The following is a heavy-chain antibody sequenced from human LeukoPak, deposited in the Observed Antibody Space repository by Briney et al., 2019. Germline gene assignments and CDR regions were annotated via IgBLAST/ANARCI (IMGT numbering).Heavy chain of an antibody. CDR3: ARGYSSGSSYYFDY. Sequence: ASVKVSCKASGYTFTGYYMHWVRQAPGQGLEWMGWIDPNSGGTNYAQKFPGRVTMTNDTSTSTAYMELSRLRSDDTAVHWCARGYSSGSSYYFDYWGQGTLVTVSS. V-gene: IGHV1-2*02. J-gene: IGHJ4*02. CDR1: GYTFTGYY. CDR2: IDPNSGGT. D-gene: IGHD6-19*01.